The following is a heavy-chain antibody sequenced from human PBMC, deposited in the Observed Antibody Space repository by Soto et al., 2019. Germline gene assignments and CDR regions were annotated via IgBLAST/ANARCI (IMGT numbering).Heavy chain of an antibody. CDR2: ISAYNGNT. J-gene: IGHJ5*02. D-gene: IGHD2-2*01. CDR1: GYTFNNYG. Sequence: GASVKVTCKASGYTFNNYGISWVRQAPGQGLEWMGWISAYNGNTNYARNLQGRVTMTTDTSTSTTYMELRSLRSDDTAVYYCAAVVPPRGFDPWGQGTLVTVSS. CDR3: AAVVPPRGFDP. V-gene: IGHV1-18*01.